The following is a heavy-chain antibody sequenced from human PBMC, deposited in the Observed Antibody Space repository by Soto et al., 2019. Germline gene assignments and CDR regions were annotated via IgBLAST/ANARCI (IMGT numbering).Heavy chain of an antibody. V-gene: IGHV4-34*01. CDR1: GGSFSGYY. D-gene: IGHD2-2*01. Sequence: SETLSLTCAVYGGSFSGYYWSWIRQPPGKGLEWIGEINHSGSTNYNPSLKSRVTISVDTSKNQFSLKLSSVTAADTAVYYCARGRRIVVVPASRPNWFDPWGQGTLVTVSS. J-gene: IGHJ5*02. CDR3: ARGRRIVVVPASRPNWFDP. CDR2: INHSGST.